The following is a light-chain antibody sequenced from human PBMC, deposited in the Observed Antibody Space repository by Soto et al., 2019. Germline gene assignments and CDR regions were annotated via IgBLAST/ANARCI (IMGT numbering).Light chain of an antibody. CDR1: QSGSSSY. CDR3: QPYGSSPWT. Sequence: EIVLTQSPGTLSLSPGERATLSCRASQSGSSSYLAWYQQKPGQAPRLLIYGASSRATGIPDRFSGSGSGTDFTLPISRLEPEDFAVYYCQPYGSSPWTFGQGTKVEIK. CDR2: GAS. J-gene: IGKJ1*01. V-gene: IGKV3-20*01.